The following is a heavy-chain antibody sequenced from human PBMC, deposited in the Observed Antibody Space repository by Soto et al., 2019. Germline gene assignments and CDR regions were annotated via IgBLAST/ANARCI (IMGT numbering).Heavy chain of an antibody. Sequence: SETLSLTCAVYGGSFSGYYWSWIRQPPGKGLEWIGEINHSGSTNYNPSLKSRVTISVDTSKNQFSLKLSSVTAADTAVYYCARGGYDILTGYTDYWGQGTLVTVS. CDR3: ARGGYDILTGYTDY. V-gene: IGHV4-34*01. CDR1: GGSFSGYY. CDR2: INHSGST. J-gene: IGHJ4*02. D-gene: IGHD3-9*01.